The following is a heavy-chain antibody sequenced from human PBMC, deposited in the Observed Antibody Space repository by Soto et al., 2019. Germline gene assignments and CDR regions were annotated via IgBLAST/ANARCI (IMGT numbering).Heavy chain of an antibody. CDR3: ARDKGCSGGSCYPYYFDY. Sequence: GGSLRLSCAASGFTFSSYSMNWVRQAPGKGLEWVSYISSSSSTIYYADSVKGRFTISRDNAKNSLYLQMNSLRAEDTAVYYCARDKGCSGGSCYPYYFDYWGQGTLVTVSS. D-gene: IGHD2-15*01. CDR2: ISSSSSTI. J-gene: IGHJ4*02. V-gene: IGHV3-48*01. CDR1: GFTFSSYS.